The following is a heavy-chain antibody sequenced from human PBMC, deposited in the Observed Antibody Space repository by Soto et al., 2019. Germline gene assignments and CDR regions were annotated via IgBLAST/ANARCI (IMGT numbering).Heavy chain of an antibody. J-gene: IGHJ6*02. Sequence: GGSLRLSCAASGFTFSSYGMHWVRQAPGKGLEWVAVISYDGSNKYYADSVKGRFTISRDNSKNTLYLQMNSLRAEDTAVYYCAKDRNPAIAGHYYGSGTEIYYGMDVWGQGTTVTVSS. CDR2: ISYDGSNK. D-gene: IGHD3-10*01. V-gene: IGHV3-30*18. CDR1: GFTFSSYG. CDR3: AKDRNPAIAGHYYGSGTEIYYGMDV.